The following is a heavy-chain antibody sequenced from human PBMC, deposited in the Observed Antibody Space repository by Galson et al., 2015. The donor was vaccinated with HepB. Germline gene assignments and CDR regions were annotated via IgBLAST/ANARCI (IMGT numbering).Heavy chain of an antibody. D-gene: IGHD5-18*01. V-gene: IGHV3-23*01. CDR1: GFTFSSYA. CDR3: ATFMDTSLDVDY. J-gene: IGHJ4*02. CDR2: ISGRGSST. Sequence: SLRLSCAASGFTFSSYAMTWVRQAPGKGLEWVSAISGRGSSTYYADSVKGRFTISRDNSKDTLCLQMNSLRAEDTAVYYCATFMDTSLDVDYWGQGTSVTVSS.